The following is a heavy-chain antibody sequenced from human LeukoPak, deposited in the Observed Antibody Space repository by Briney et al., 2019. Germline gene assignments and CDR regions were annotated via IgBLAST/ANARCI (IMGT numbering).Heavy chain of an antibody. CDR1: GYTFTGYY. V-gene: IGHV1-2*02. CDR2: INPNSGDT. D-gene: IGHD6-6*01. Sequence: GASVKVSCKASGYTFTGYYMHWVRQAPGRGLEWMGWINPNSGDTNYAQKFQGRVTMTRDTSISTAYMELSRLRSDDTAVYYCASIEYSSSARNAFDIWGQGTMVTVSS. CDR3: ASIEYSSSARNAFDI. J-gene: IGHJ3*02.